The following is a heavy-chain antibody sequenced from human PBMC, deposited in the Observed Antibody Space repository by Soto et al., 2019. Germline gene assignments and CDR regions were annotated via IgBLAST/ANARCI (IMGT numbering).Heavy chain of an antibody. D-gene: IGHD2-8*01. CDR3: ASAYDTTNFKYYDY. CDR1: GYTFSDHY. CDR2: TRNEARGFTT. Sequence: EVQLVESGGGLVQPGGSLRLSCEGFGYTFSDHYMDWVRQAPGQGLEWVGRTRNEARGFTTEYAASVRGRFTASRGDSGNSLYLQMNSLKIEDTAVYYCASAYDTTNFKYYDYWGQGTLVTVSS. V-gene: IGHV3-72*01. J-gene: IGHJ4*02.